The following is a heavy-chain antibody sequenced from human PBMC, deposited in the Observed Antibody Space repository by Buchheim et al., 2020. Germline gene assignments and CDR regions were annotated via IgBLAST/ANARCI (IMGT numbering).Heavy chain of an antibody. D-gene: IGHD3-10*01. CDR3: ASRGYGMDV. CDR2: IYTSGST. J-gene: IGHJ6*02. CDR1: GGSISSGSYY. V-gene: IGHV4-61*02. Sequence: QVQLQESGPGLVKPSQTLSLTCTVSGGSISSGSYYWSWIRQPAGKGLEWIGRIYTSGSTNYNPSLKSRVTITVGPSQNQFSLKLSSVTAADTAVYYCASRGYGMDVWGQGTT.